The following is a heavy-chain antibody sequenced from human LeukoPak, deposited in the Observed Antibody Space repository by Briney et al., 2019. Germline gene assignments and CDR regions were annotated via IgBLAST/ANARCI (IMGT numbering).Heavy chain of an antibody. V-gene: IGHV3-9*01. D-gene: IGHD2-2*01. CDR3: AKDSSAMVSYFDY. CDR1: GFTFDDYA. Sequence: PGGSLRLSCAASGFTFDDYAMHWVRQAPGKGLEWASGISWNSGSIGYADSVKGRFTISRDNAKNSLYLQMNSLRAEDTALYYCAKDSSAMVSYFDYWGQGTLVTVSS. J-gene: IGHJ4*02. CDR2: ISWNSGSI.